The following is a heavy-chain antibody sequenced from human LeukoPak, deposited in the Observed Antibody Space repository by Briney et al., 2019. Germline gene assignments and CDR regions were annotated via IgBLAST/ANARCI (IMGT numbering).Heavy chain of an antibody. CDR2: IYYSGST. V-gene: IGHV4-39*01. D-gene: IGHD3-10*01. CDR1: GGSITNTDYY. Sequence: PSETLSLTCTVSGGSITNTDYYWGWVRQPPGKGLEWIGSIYYSGSTYYNPSLKSRVTISVDTSKNQFSLKLTSVTAADTAVYYCASVDRGWFGVGDYWGQGTLVTVSS. CDR3: ASVDRGWFGVGDY. J-gene: IGHJ4*02.